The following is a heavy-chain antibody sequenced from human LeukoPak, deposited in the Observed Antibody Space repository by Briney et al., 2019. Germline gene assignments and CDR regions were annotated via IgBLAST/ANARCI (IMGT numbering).Heavy chain of an antibody. CDR3: AKGGGRSQADAFDF. J-gene: IGHJ3*01. V-gene: IGHV3-30-3*01. D-gene: IGHD1-26*01. CDR1: GFTLSSYA. CDR2: ISYDGSNK. Sequence: GGSLRLSCAASGFTLSSYAMHWVRQAPGKGLEWVAVISYDGSNKYYADSVKGRFTISRDNSKNTLYLQMGSLRAEDTAVYYCAKGGGRSQADAFDFWGQGTMVAVSS.